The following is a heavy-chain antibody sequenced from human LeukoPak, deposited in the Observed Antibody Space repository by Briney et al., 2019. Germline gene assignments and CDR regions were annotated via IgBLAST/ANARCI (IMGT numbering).Heavy chain of an antibody. CDR1: GGSFSGYY. J-gene: IGHJ4*02. D-gene: IGHD3/OR15-3a*01. V-gene: IGHV4-34*01. CDR2: INHSGST. CDR3: ARQTGSGLFILP. Sequence: SETLSLTCAVYGGSFSGYYWSWIRQPPGKGLEWIGEINHSGSTNYNPSLKSRVTISVDTSKNQFSLKVRSVTAADTAVYYCARQTGSGLFILPGGQGTLVTVSS.